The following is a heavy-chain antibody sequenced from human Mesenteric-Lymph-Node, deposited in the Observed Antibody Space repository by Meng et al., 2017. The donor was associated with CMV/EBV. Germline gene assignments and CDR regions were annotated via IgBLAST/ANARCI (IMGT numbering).Heavy chain of an antibody. CDR2: INHSGST. Sequence: YYWSWIRQHPGKGLQWIGEINHSGSTNYNPSLKSRVTISVDTSKNQFSLKLSSVTAADTAVYYCARGTLGYCSSTSCYQYRNCFDPWGQGTLVTVSS. J-gene: IGHJ5*02. V-gene: IGHV4-34*01. CDR1: YY. CDR3: ARGTLGYCSSTSCYQYRNCFDP. D-gene: IGHD2-2*01.